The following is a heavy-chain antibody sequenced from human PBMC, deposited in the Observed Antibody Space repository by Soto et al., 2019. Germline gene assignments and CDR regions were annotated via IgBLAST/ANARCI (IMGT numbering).Heavy chain of an antibody. V-gene: IGHV3-30-3*01. CDR1: GFTFSSYA. CDR2: ISYDGSNK. CDR3: ARDRVVVVPAATCYGMDV. J-gene: IGHJ6*02. Sequence: GGSLRLSCAASGFTFSSYAMHWVRQAPGKGLEWVAVISYDGSNKYYADSVKGRFTISRDNSKNTLYLQMNSLRAEDTAVYYWARDRVVVVPAATCYGMDVWGQGTTVTVSS. D-gene: IGHD2-2*01.